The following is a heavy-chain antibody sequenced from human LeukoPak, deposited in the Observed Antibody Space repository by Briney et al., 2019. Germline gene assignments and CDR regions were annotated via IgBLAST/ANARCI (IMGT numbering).Heavy chain of an antibody. J-gene: IGHJ4*02. CDR1: GYTFTSYY. CDR3: ARGHSSVEEAAAGYYFDY. V-gene: IGHV1-46*01. CDR2: INPSGGST. Sequence: ASVNVSCKASGYTFTSYYMHWVRQAPGQGLEWMGIINPSGGSTSYAQKFQGRVTMTRDTSTSTVYMELSSLRSEDTAVYYCARGHSSVEEAAAGYYFDYWGQGTLVTVSS. D-gene: IGHD6-13*01.